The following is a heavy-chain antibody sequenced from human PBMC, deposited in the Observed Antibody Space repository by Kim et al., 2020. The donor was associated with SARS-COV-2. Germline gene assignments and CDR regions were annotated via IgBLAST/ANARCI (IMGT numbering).Heavy chain of an antibody. D-gene: IGHD6-13*01. CDR1: GFTFDDYA. V-gene: IGHV3-9*01. Sequence: GGSLRLSCAASGFTFDDYAMQWVRQAPGKGLEWVSGISWNSGSIGYADSVKGRFTISRDNAKNSLYLQMNSLRAEDTALYYCAKGQLVQGYYYYGMDVWGQGTTVTVSS. CDR3: AKGQLVQGYYYYGMDV. CDR2: ISWNSGSI. J-gene: IGHJ6*02.